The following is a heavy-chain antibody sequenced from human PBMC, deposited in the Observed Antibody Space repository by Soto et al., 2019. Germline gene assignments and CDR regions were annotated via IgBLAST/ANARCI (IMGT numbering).Heavy chain of an antibody. CDR3: ARAPLRATDYYYPMDV. D-gene: IGHD3-10*01. V-gene: IGHV1-3*01. J-gene: IGHJ6*02. Sequence: QVQLVQSGAEVKKPGASVKVSCKASGYTFTSCVIQWVRQAPGQRLEWMGWINAGNGNTKYSQKFQGRVTITRDTSASTASMELSSLRSEDTAVYYCARAPLRATDYYYPMDVWGQGTTVTVSS. CDR2: INAGNGNT. CDR1: GYTFTSCV.